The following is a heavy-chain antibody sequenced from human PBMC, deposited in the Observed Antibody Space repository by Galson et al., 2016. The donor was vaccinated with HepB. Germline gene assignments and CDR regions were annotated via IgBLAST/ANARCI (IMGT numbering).Heavy chain of an antibody. CDR2: ISHSGNT. CDR3: ARDDLALTTASRLWFDP. J-gene: IGHJ5*02. V-gene: IGHV4-34*01. Sequence: SETLSPTCAVSGGSFSGYFWNWIRQSPGKGLEWIGDISHSGNTNYNPSLKSRGPISIDTSKKQFSLKLTSVTAADTAVYYCARDDLALTTASRLWFDPWGQGTLVTVSS. D-gene: IGHD3-16*01. CDR1: GGSFSGYF.